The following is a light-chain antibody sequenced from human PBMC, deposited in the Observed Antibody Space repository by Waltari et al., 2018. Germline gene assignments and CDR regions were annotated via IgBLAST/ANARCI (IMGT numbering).Light chain of an antibody. V-gene: IGLV2-8*01. J-gene: IGLJ1*01. CDR3: SSYAGSNNYV. CDR2: EVN. CDR1: SSDVGGYTY. Sequence: QSALTQPPSASGSPGQSVTISCTGTSSDVGGYTYVSWYQQRPGKAPKLMIYEVNKRPSGVPDRFSGSKSGNTASLTVSGLQTEDEADYYCSSYAGSNNYVFGTGTKVTVL.